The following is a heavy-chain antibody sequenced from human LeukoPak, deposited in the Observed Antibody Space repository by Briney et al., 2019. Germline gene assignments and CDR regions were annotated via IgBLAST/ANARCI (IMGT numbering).Heavy chain of an antibody. CDR3: AKDLRRIAAYYFDY. CDR2: ISSDGRDK. D-gene: IGHD6-25*01. V-gene: IGHV3-30*18. CDR1: GFSFSSYE. Sequence: GSLRLSCAASGFSFSSYETNWVRQGPGKGLEWVAVISSDGRDKHHADSVKGRFTISRDNSKNTLFLQTNSLRPEDTAVYYCAKDLRRIAAYYFDYWGQGTLVTVSS. J-gene: IGHJ4*02.